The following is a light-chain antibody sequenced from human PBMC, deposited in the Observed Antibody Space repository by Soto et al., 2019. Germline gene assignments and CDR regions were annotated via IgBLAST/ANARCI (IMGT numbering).Light chain of an antibody. J-gene: IGLJ1*01. CDR3: SSYAGHNDCV. Sequence: QSALTQPPSASGSPGQSVTISCTGTSSDVGGDNYVSWYQQHPGKAPKLIIFGGNKRPSGVPDRFSGSKSGNTASLTVSGLQPEDEADYYCSSYAGHNDCVFGTGTKLTVL. CDR2: GGN. V-gene: IGLV2-8*01. CDR1: SSDVGGDNY.